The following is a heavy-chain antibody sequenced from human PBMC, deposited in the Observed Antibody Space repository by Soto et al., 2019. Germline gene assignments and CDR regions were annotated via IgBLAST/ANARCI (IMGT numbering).Heavy chain of an antibody. CDR2: ISDSGGST. V-gene: IGHV3-23*01. Sequence: VQLLESGGGMVQPGGSLRLSCETSGFIFYNYAMNWVRQAPGKGLEWVSGISDSGGSTYYADSVKGRFTISRDNSKNTLYLQMNSLRAEDTAVYYCAKEGFDYWGQGTLVTVSS. J-gene: IGHJ4*02. CDR3: AKEGFDY. CDR1: GFIFYNYA.